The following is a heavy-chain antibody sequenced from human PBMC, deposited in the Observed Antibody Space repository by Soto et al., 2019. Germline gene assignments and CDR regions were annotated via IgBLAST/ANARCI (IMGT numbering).Heavy chain of an antibody. D-gene: IGHD3-10*01. V-gene: IGHV4-34*01. CDR2: VNHIEST. Sequence: PFVTMPLTCGVDDGSFSCFYWSCIRQPPGKGLEWIGEVNHIESTNYNPSLKSRVTMSVDTSKNQFSLKLDSVTAADTAVYYCARSGADDSRTYFRHYFDYWGHGNLDTGFS. CDR1: DGSFSCFY. CDR3: ARSGADDSRTYFRHYFDY. J-gene: IGHJ4*01.